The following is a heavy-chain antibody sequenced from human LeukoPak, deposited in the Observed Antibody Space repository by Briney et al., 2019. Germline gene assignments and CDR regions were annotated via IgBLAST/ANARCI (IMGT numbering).Heavy chain of an antibody. V-gene: IGHV4-4*02. Sequence: SETLSLTRTVSGDSISSSNWWSWVRQPPGKGLEWIGEIYHSGRTNYNPSLKSRLTILVEKSKNQFSLKLSSVTAADTAVYYCARGLVIAVAGWGPWELPPAGYDYWGQGTLVTVSS. CDR2: IYHSGRT. J-gene: IGHJ4*02. CDR1: GDSISSSNW. D-gene: IGHD6-19*01. CDR3: ARGLVIAVAGWGPWELPPAGYDY.